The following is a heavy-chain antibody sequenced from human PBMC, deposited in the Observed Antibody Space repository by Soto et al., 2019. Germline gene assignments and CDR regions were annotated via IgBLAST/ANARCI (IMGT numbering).Heavy chain of an antibody. V-gene: IGHV3-23*01. CDR1: GFTFSSYA. CDR3: AKEAPYYYDSSGYPSLTSFDAFDI. J-gene: IGHJ3*02. D-gene: IGHD3-22*01. Sequence: GGSLRLSCAASGFTFSSYAMSWVRQAPGKGLEWVSAISGSGGSTYYADSVKGRFTISRDNSKNTLYLQMNSLRAEDKAVYYCAKEAPYYYDSSGYPSLTSFDAFDIWGQGTMVTVSS. CDR2: ISGSGGST.